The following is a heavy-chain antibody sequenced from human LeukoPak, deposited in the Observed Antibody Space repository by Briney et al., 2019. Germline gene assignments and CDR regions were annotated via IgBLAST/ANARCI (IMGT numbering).Heavy chain of an antibody. J-gene: IGHJ5*02. V-gene: IGHV3-74*01. CDR1: GFTFSSYW. Sequence: GGSLRLSCAASGFTFSSYWMHWVRQAPGKGLVWVSRINSDGSSTSYADSVKGRFTISRDNSKNTLYLQMNSLRAEDTAVYYCAKDESSGGLFDPWGQGTLVTVSS. D-gene: IGHD3-22*01. CDR2: INSDGSST. CDR3: AKDESSGGLFDP.